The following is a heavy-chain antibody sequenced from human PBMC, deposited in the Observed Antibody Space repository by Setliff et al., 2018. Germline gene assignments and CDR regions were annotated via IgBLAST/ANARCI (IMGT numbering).Heavy chain of an antibody. J-gene: IGHJ4*02. Sequence: GGSLRLSCAASGFTFDDYGMSWVRQAPGKGLEWVSGINWNGGSTGYADSVKGRFTISRDNAKNSLYLQMNSLRAEDTALYHCARDIDQGLLSHPLDYWGQGTLVTVSS. CDR2: INWNGGST. CDR3: ARDIDQGLLSHPLDY. CDR1: GFTFDDYG. V-gene: IGHV3-20*01. D-gene: IGHD2-15*01.